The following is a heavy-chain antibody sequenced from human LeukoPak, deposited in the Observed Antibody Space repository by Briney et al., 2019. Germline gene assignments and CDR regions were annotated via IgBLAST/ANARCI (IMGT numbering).Heavy chain of an antibody. CDR2: IKHDGSEK. Sequence: GGSLRLSCAASGFIFTNYFMSWVRQAPGKGLEWVASIKHDGSEKYYVDSVRGRFTISRDNTMNSLYLQMSSLRAEDTAVYYCAGGPGFLIDCWGQGTLVTVSS. CDR1: GFIFTNYF. D-gene: IGHD3-3*01. CDR3: AGGPGFLIDC. J-gene: IGHJ4*02. V-gene: IGHV3-7*01.